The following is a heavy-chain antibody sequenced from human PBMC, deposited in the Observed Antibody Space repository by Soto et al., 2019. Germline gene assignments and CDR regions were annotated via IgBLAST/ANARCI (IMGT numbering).Heavy chain of an antibody. CDR3: ARERIAAAGLYYYYYGMDV. J-gene: IGHJ6*02. CDR1: GGTFSSYT. V-gene: IGHV1-69*04. D-gene: IGHD6-13*01. CDR2: IIPILGIA. Sequence: SVKVSCKASGGTFSSYTISWVRQAPGQGLEWMGRIIPILGIANYAQKFQGRVTITADKSTSTAYMELSSLRSEDTAVYYCARERIAAAGLYYYYYGMDVWGQGTTVTVSS.